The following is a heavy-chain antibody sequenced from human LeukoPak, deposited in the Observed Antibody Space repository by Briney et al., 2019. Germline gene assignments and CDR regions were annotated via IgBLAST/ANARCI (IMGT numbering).Heavy chain of an antibody. CDR1: GYTFTGYY. Sequence: ASVKVSCKASGYTFTGYYMHWVRQAPGQGLEWMGWINPNSGGTNYAQKFQGWVTMTRDTSISTAYMELSRLRSDDTAVYYCARDLVAAAGDYGMDVWGQGTTVTVSS. D-gene: IGHD6-13*01. V-gene: IGHV1-2*04. CDR3: ARDLVAAAGDYGMDV. J-gene: IGHJ6*02. CDR2: INPNSGGT.